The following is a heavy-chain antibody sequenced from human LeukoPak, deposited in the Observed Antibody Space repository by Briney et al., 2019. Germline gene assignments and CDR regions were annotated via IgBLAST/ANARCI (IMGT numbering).Heavy chain of an antibody. J-gene: IGHJ4*02. CDR1: GGSISSYY. V-gene: IGHV4-59*01. CDR3: ARARYSSGWSLDY. CDR2: IYYSGST. Sequence: PSETLSLTCTVSGGSISSYYWSWIRQPPGKGLEWIGYIYYSGSTNYNPSLKSRVTISVDTSKNQFSLKLSSVTAADTAVYYCARARYSSGWSLDYWGQGTLVTVSS. D-gene: IGHD6-19*01.